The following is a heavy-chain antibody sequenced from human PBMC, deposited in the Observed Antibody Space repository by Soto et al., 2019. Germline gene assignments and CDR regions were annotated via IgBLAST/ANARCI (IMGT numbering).Heavy chain of an antibody. V-gene: IGHV3-48*01. J-gene: IGHJ3*02. Sequence: GGSLRLSCAASGFTFSSYSMNWVRQAPGKGLEWVSYISSSSSTIYYADSVKGRFTISRDNAKNSLYLQMNSLRAEDTAVYYCASTPEYSSFPDTYSSSLSGGGEGTPAGPHDAFDIWGQGTMVTVSS. CDR3: ASTPEYSSFPDTYSSSLSGGGEGTPAGPHDAFDI. CDR1: GFTFSSYS. D-gene: IGHD6-13*01. CDR2: ISSSSSTI.